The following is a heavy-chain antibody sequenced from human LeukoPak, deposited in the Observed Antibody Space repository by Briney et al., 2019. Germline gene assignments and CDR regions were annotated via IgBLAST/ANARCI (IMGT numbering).Heavy chain of an antibody. V-gene: IGHV4-34*01. D-gene: IGHD2-2*01. Sequence: SETLSLTCAVYGGSFSGYYWSWIRQPPGKGLEWIGEINHSGSTNYNPSLKSRVTISVDTSKNQSSLKLSSVTAADTAVYYCARGPDCSSTSCSKYYFDYWGQGTLVTVSS. CDR3: ARGPDCSSTSCSKYYFDY. J-gene: IGHJ4*02. CDR2: INHSGST. CDR1: GGSFSGYY.